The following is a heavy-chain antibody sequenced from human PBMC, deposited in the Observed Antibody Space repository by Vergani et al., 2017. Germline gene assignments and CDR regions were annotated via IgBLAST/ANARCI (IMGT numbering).Heavy chain of an antibody. D-gene: IGHD3-3*01. CDR2: ISYDGSNK. J-gene: IGHJ6*03. Sequence: QVRLVDSGGGVVQPGRSLRLSCAASGLTFSSYAMHWVRQAPGKGLEWVAIISYDGSNKYYTDSVKGRFTISRDNSKNTLYLQMNSLRAEDTAVYYCARDPWYYDFWSGQGRAGYYYMDVWGKGP. CDR1: GLTFSSYA. V-gene: IGHV3-30-3*01. CDR3: ARDPWYYDFWSGQGRAGYYYMDV.